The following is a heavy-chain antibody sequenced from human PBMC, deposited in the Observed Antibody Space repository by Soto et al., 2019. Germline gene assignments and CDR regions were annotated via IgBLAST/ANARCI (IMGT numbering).Heavy chain of an antibody. CDR3: ARDRWFDP. CDR2: IYNSGST. J-gene: IGHJ5*02. CDR1: CGSISSYY. V-gene: IGHV4-59*01. Sequence: SDTLSLTCXVSCGSISSYYCSWIRQPPGKRLECIGYIYNSGSTNYNPSLKSRVTISVDTSKNQFSLKLNSVTAADTAVYYCARDRWFDPWGQGTLVTVSS.